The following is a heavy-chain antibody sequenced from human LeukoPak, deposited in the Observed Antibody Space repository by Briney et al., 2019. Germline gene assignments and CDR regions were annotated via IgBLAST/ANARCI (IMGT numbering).Heavy chain of an antibody. Sequence: ASVKVSCKASGYNFARYVMHWVRQAPGQRIEWMGWSNAGNDNTKYSQEFQGRVTITRDTSASTAYMGLSSLRSEDMAVYYCARDRPYYCSSPPYYFYYYMDVWGKGTTVTVSS. J-gene: IGHJ6*03. CDR3: ARDRPYYCSSPPYYFYYYMDV. V-gene: IGHV1-3*02. CDR1: GYNFARYV. CDR2: SNAGNDNT. D-gene: IGHD6-6*01.